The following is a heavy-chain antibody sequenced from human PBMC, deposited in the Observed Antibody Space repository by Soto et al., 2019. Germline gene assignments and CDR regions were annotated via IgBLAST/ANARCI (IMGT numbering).Heavy chain of an antibody. CDR1: GYTFTSYA. J-gene: IGHJ4*02. CDR3: ARVIGYYSFIDY. V-gene: IGHV1-3*05. D-gene: IGHD3-22*01. Sequence: QVQLVQSGSEEKKPGASVKVSCKASGYTFTSYAMHWVRQAPGQSLEWMGWINAGNGNTKYSQKFQGRVTITRDTSASTAYMELSSLRSEATAVYSCARVIGYYSFIDYWGQGTLVTVSS. CDR2: INAGNGNT.